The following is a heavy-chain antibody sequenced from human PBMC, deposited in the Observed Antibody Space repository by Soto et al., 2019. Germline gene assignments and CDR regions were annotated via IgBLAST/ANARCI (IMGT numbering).Heavy chain of an antibody. CDR1: GGSISSSSYC. CDR2: IYCSGST. D-gene: IGHD5-18*01. CDR3: ARQEVDTAMAYFDY. J-gene: IGHJ4*02. V-gene: IGHV4-39*01. Sequence: SETLSLTCTVSGGSISSSSYCWGWIRQPPGKGLEWIGSIYCSGSTYYNPSLKSRVTISVDTSKNQFSLKLSSVTAADTAVYYCARQEVDTAMAYFDYWGQGTLVTVSS.